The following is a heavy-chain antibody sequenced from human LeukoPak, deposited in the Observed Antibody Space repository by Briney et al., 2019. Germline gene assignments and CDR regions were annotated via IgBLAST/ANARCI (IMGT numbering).Heavy chain of an antibody. J-gene: IGHJ4*02. D-gene: IGHD1-26*01. Sequence: SQTLSLTCAISGDSVSSNSAAWNWIRQSPSRGLEWLGRTYYRSKWYNDYAVSVKSRITINPDTSKNQFSLQLSSVTAADTAVYYCARDLPWDQPEGGFDYWGRGTLVTVSS. V-gene: IGHV6-1*01. CDR2: TYYRSKWYN. CDR1: GDSVSSNSAA. CDR3: ARDLPWDQPEGGFDY.